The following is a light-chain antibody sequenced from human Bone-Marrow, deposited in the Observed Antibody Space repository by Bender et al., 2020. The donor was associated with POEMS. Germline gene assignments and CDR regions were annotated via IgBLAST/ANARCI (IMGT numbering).Light chain of an antibody. Sequence: QSVLTQPPSASGTPGQRVTISCSGGSSNIVAHAVNWYQHLPGTAPKLLIYSSHRRPSEVPDRFSASRSGTSASLAIGGLQSEDEDDYYCAVWDDSLNGCVFGGGTKLTVL. J-gene: IGLJ3*02. V-gene: IGLV1-44*01. CDR1: SSNIVAHA. CDR3: AVWDDSLNGCV. CDR2: SSH.